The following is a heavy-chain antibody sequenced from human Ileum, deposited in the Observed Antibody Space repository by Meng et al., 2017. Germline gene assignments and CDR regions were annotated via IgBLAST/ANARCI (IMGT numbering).Heavy chain of an antibody. J-gene: IGHJ4*02. D-gene: IGHD3-16*01. V-gene: IGHV3-74*01. CDR1: GFTFSGTW. Sequence: VQLVESGGGRVRPGGYLRLSCAASGFTFSGTWMHWVRQAPGKGLVWVARINNDGSYTDYVDSVKGRFTISRDNTKNTLYLQMTDLRAEDTAVYYCVKDWGGAGALDYWGQGSLVTVSS. CDR3: VKDWGGAGALDY. CDR2: INNDGSYT.